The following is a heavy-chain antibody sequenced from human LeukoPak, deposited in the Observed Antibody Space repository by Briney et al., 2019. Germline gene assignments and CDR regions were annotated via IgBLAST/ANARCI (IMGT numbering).Heavy chain of an antibody. J-gene: IGHJ3*02. CDR1: GYSFTSYW. CDR3: AGSIVVVPAAILGAFDI. CDR2: IYPGDSDT. D-gene: IGHD2-2*02. V-gene: IGHV5-51*01. Sequence: PGESLKISCKGSGYSFTSYWIGRVRKMPGKGLEWMGIIYPGDSDTRYSPSFQGQVTISADKSISTAYLQWSSLKASDTAMYYCAGSIVVVPAAILGAFDIWGQGTMVTVSS.